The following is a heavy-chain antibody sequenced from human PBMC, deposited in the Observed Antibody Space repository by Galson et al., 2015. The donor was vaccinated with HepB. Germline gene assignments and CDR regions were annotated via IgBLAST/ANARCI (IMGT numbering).Heavy chain of an antibody. CDR3: ARGGDTAMVIAPKFDY. D-gene: IGHD5-18*01. CDR2: INHSGST. Sequence: ETLSLTCAVYGGSFSGYYWSWIRQPPGKGLGWIGEINHSGSTNYNPSLKSRVTISVDTSKNQFSLKLSSVTAADTAVYYCARGGDTAMVIAPKFDYWGQGTLVTVSS. J-gene: IGHJ4*02. CDR1: GGSFSGYY. V-gene: IGHV4-34*01.